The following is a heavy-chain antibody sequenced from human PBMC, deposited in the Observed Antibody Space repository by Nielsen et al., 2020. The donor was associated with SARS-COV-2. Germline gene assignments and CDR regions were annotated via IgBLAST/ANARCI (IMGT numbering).Heavy chain of an antibody. J-gene: IGHJ3*02. CDR1: GFTFSSYA. D-gene: IGHD3-22*01. Sequence: GESLKISCAASGFTFSSYAMSWVRQAPGKGLEWVSAISGSGGSTYYADSVKGRFTISRDNSKNTLYLQMNSLRAEDTAVHYCARDRNYYDSSGYHKGAFDIWGQGTMVTVSS. CDR3: ARDRNYYDSSGYHKGAFDI. CDR2: ISGSGGST. V-gene: IGHV3-23*01.